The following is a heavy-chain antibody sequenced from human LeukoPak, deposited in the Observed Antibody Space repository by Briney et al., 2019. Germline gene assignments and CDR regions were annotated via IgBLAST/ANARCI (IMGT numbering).Heavy chain of an antibody. CDR2: IYYSGST. V-gene: IGHV4-39*01. CDR3: ASSATKIMVYGEYFQH. Sequence: SETLSLTCTVSGGSISSSSYYWGWIRQPPGKGLEWIGSIYYSGSTYYNPSLKSRVTISVDTSKNQFSLKLSSETAADTAVYYCASSATKIMVYGEYFQHWGQGTLVTVSS. CDR1: GGSISSSSYY. J-gene: IGHJ1*01. D-gene: IGHD2-8*01.